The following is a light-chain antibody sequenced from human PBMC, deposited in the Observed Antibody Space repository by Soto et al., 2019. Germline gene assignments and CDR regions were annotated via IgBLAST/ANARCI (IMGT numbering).Light chain of an antibody. CDR3: QQYGTSPHT. Sequence: EIVLTQSPGTLSLSPGERATLSCRASQSVNSNYLAWDQQKHGQVPRPLIYGASIRAAGVPDRLSGSGSGTDFTLTISRLEPEDYAVYYCQQYGTSPHTFGQGTKLEIK. J-gene: IGKJ2*01. CDR2: GAS. CDR1: QSVNSNY. V-gene: IGKV3-20*01.